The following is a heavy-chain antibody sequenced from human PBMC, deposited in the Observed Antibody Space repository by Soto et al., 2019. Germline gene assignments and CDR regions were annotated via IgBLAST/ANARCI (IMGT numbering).Heavy chain of an antibody. CDR1: GFSFSSDS. J-gene: IGHJ5*02. Sequence: EVQLVESGGGLVKPGGSLRLSCVASGFSFSSDSMNWVRQAPGKGLEWVSSISSSSSYIYYADSVKGRFTISRDNAKNSLYLQMNSLRAEDTAVYYCARDYCSSTSCYYPWGQGALVTVSS. V-gene: IGHV3-21*01. CDR2: ISSSSSYI. D-gene: IGHD2-2*01. CDR3: ARDYCSSTSCYYP.